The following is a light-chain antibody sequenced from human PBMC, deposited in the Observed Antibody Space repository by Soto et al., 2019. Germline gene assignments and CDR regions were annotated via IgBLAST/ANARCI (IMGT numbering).Light chain of an antibody. CDR1: QSVSSSY. Sequence: EIVLTQSPGTLSLSPGERATLSCRASQSVSSSYLAWYQQKPGQAPRLLIYGVSSRATGIPDRFSGSGSGTELTLTIRSLEPEDFAVYYCQHYLNSPPIPFGQGTRLEIK. CDR2: GVS. CDR3: QHYLNSPPIP. J-gene: IGKJ5*01. V-gene: IGKV3-20*01.